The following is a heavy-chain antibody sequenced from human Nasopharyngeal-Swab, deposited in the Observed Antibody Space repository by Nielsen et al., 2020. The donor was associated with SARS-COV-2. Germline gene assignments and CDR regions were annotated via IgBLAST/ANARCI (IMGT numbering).Heavy chain of an antibody. D-gene: IGHD2-21*01. CDR2: IIIIFGTA. CDR1: GGTFSSYA. V-gene: IGHV1-69*13. J-gene: IGHJ6*02. Sequence: SVKVSCKASGGTFSSYAISWVRQAPGQGLEWMGGIIIIFGTANYAQKFQGKVTITADDSTSTAYMELSSLRSEDTAVYYCARPAIAEPYYYFYGMDVWGQGTTVTVS. CDR3: ARPAIAEPYYYFYGMDV.